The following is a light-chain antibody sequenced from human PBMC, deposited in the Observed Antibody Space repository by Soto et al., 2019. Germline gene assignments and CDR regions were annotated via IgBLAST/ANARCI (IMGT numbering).Light chain of an antibody. CDR1: SSDIGGYNF. V-gene: IGLV2-14*03. CDR3: SSYTSSNPRV. Sequence: QSALTQPASVSGSPGQSITISCTGTSSDIGGYNFVSWYQQHPGKAPKLIIYVVTDRPSGVSNRFSGSKSGNTASLTSSGLQAEDEAYYYCSSYTSSNPRVFGTGTKLTVL. CDR2: VVT. J-gene: IGLJ1*01.